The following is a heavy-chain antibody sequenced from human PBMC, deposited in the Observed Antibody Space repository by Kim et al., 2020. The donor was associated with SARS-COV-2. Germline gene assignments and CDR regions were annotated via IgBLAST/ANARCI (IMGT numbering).Heavy chain of an antibody. CDR1: GGSVSSGSYY. J-gene: IGHJ3*02. Sequence: SETLSLTCTVSGGSVSSGSYYWSWIRQPPGKGLEWIAYIYYSGSTYYNPSLKSRVTISLDTSKNQFSLKLSSVTAADTAVYYCARDLGGSSDAFDIWGQGTMVTVSS. V-gene: IGHV4-61*01. CDR2: IYYSGST. CDR3: ARDLGGSSDAFDI.